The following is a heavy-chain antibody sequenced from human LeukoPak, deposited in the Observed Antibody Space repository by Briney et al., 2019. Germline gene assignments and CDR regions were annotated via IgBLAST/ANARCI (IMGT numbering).Heavy chain of an antibody. Sequence: GGSLRLSCAASGFTFSNAWMSWVRQAPGKGLEWVSAISGSGGSTYYADSVKGRFTISRDDSKNTLFLQMNSLRAEDSAVYYCASAMNFGHFDLWGRGTLVTVSS. CDR1: GFTFSNAW. D-gene: IGHD2-2*01. CDR2: ISGSGGST. CDR3: ASAMNFGHFDL. J-gene: IGHJ2*01. V-gene: IGHV3-23*01.